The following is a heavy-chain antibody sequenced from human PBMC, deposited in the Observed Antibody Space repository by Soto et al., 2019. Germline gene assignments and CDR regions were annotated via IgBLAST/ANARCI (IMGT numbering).Heavy chain of an antibody. CDR2: IWYDGSNK. V-gene: IGHV3-33*01. CDR1: GFIFSSYG. J-gene: IGHJ6*02. CDR3: ARDFYYDFWSGTTGEYYYYYCGMDV. Sequence: SLRLACAEAGFIFSSYGLNWVRQGPGKGLEWVAVIWYDGSNKYYADSVKGRFTISRDNSKNTLYLQMNSLRAEDTAVYYCARDFYYDFWSGTTGEYYYYYCGMDVWGQGTTVTVSS. D-gene: IGHD3-3*01.